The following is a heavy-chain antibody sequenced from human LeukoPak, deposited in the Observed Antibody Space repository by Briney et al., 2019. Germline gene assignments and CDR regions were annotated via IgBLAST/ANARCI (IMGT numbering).Heavy chain of an antibody. CDR3: ARDMYSNYASSAFDP. CDR1: GGSISTYY. D-gene: IGHD4-11*01. J-gene: IGHJ5*02. Sequence: SETLSLTCTVSGGSISTYYWSWIRQPPGEGLEWIGYIYYSGSTNYNPSLKSRVTISVDTSKNQFSLKLSSVTAADTAVYYCARDMYSNYASSAFDPWGQGALVTVSS. V-gene: IGHV4-59*01. CDR2: IYYSGST.